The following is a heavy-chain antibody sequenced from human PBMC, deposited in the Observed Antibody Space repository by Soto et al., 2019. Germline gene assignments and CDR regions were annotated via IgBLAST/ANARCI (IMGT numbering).Heavy chain of an antibody. V-gene: IGHV4-31*03. Sequence: PSETLSLTCTVSGGSISSGGYYWSWIRQHPGKGLEWIGYIYYSGSTYYNPSLKSRVTISVDTSKNQFSLKLSSVTAADTAVYYCARDYYDSSGLGLWGQGTTVTVSS. J-gene: IGHJ6*02. CDR2: IYYSGST. D-gene: IGHD3-22*01. CDR1: GGSISSGGYY. CDR3: ARDYYDSSGLGL.